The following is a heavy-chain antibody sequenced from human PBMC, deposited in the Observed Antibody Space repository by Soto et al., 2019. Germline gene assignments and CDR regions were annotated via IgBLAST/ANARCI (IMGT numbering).Heavy chain of an antibody. CDR2: IYYSGST. V-gene: IGHV4-59*01. CDR3: ARAAYSSSWENLPYYYYYGMDV. D-gene: IGHD6-13*01. J-gene: IGHJ6*02. CDR1: GGSISSYY. Sequence: SETLSLTXTVSGGSISSYYWSWIRQPPGKGLEWIGYIYYSGSTNYNPSLKSRVTISVDTSKNQFSLKLSSVTAADTAVYYCARAAYSSSWENLPYYYYYGMDVWGQGTTVTVSS.